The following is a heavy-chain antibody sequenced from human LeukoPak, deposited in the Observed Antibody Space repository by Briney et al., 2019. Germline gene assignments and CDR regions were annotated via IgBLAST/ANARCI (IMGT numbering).Heavy chain of an antibody. CDR3: ARGHYDLAP. D-gene: IGHD4-17*01. CDR2: ISSSGST. J-gene: IGHJ5*02. Sequence: SETLSLTCTVSGGSITDHYWTWIRQPPRQGLEWIGYISSSGSTSYDPSLVSRVTISLDTSKNQVSLKVRSVTAADTAMYFCARGHYDLAPWGQGVLVTVSS. CDR1: GGSITDHY. V-gene: IGHV4-59*11.